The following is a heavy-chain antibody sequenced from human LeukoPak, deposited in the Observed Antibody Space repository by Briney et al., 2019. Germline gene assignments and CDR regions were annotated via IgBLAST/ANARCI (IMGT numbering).Heavy chain of an antibody. Sequence: GGSLRLSCAASGFTFTEYWMNWVRQAPGKGLEWVASINQDGSEKYYVDSVKGRFTISRDNAQNSLYLQMNSLRAEDTAVYYCARAAAYCGGDCYYLHDSWGQGTLVTVSS. CDR3: ARAAAYCGGDCYYLHDS. CDR2: INQDGSEK. D-gene: IGHD2-21*02. J-gene: IGHJ5*02. CDR1: GFTFTEYW. V-gene: IGHV3-7*01.